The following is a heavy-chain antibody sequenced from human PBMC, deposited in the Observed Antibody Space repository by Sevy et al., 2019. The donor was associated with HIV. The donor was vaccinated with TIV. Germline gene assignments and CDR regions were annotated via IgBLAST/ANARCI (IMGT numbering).Heavy chain of an antibody. Sequence: GSLRLSCAASGFTFSSYEMNWVRQAPGKGLEWVSYISSSGSTIYYADSVKGRLTISRDNAKNSLYLQMNSLRAEDTAVYYCARVDYGGVDYWGQGTLVTVSS. J-gene: IGHJ4*02. V-gene: IGHV3-48*03. CDR2: ISSSGSTI. CDR1: GFTFSSYE. D-gene: IGHD4-17*01. CDR3: ARVDYGGVDY.